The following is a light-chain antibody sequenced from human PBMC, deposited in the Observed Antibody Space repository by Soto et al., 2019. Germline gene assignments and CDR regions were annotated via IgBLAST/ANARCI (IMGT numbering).Light chain of an antibody. CDR2: DAS. CDR1: QNISNY. CDR3: QQYDNFLFT. J-gene: IGKJ3*01. V-gene: IGKV1-33*01. Sequence: DIQMTQSPSSLSASVGDRVTITCKPSQNISNYLNWYQQKPGKAPSLLIYDASNLETGVPSRFSGSGSGTDFTFTISSLQPEDIATYYCQQYDNFLFTFGPGTKVDIK.